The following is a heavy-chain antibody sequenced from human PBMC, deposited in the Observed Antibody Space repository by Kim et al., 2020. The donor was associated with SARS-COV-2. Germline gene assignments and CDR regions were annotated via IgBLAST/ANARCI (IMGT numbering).Heavy chain of an antibody. Sequence: TLYSTDSVKRRFTISRDKAKNSLYLEMNSLRAEDTAVYYCASLGASVDYWGQGTLVTGSS. CDR2: TL. J-gene: IGHJ4*02. CDR3: ASLGASVDY. D-gene: IGHD1-26*01. V-gene: IGHV3-48*01.